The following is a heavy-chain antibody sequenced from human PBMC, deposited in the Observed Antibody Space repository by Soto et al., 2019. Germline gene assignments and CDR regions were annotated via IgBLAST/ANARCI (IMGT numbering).Heavy chain of an antibody. D-gene: IGHD6-13*01. V-gene: IGHV4-31*03. J-gene: IGHJ6*03. Sequence: SETLSLTCTVSGGSISSGGYYWSWIRQHPGKGLEWVGYIYYSGSTYYNPSLKSRVTISVDTSKNQFSLKLSSVTAADTAVYYCARLCIAAAASYYYYVDVWGKGTTVTVSS. CDR1: GGSISSGGYY. CDR3: ARLCIAAAASYYYYVDV. CDR2: IYYSGST.